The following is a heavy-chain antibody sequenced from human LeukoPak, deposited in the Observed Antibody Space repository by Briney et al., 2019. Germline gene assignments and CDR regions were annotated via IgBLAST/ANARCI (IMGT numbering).Heavy chain of an antibody. D-gene: IGHD3-10*01. CDR3: AASVVTMVRGALDY. Sequence: SVKVSCKASGGTFSSYAISWVRQAPGQGLEWMGGIIPIFGTANYAQKFQERVTITRDMSTSTAYMELSSLRSEDTAVYYCAASVVTMVRGALDYWGQGTLVTVSS. CDR1: GGTFSSYA. J-gene: IGHJ4*02. CDR2: IIPIFGTA. V-gene: IGHV1-69*05.